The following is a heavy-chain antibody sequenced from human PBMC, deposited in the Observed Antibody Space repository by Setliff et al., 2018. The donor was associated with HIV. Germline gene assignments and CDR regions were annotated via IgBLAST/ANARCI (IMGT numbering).Heavy chain of an antibody. CDR3: ARGALLAVFDFDH. V-gene: IGHV1-3*01. D-gene: IGHD3-10*01. J-gene: IGHJ4*01. CDR1: GYTFTTYS. Sequence: GASVKVSCKTSGYTFTTYSIHWVRQAPGQSLEWMGWINVGNGDTKYSQELQGRITITRDTSANTAYMELSSLRSDDTAIYFCARGALLAVFDFDHWGHGTLVTVSS. CDR2: INVGNGDT.